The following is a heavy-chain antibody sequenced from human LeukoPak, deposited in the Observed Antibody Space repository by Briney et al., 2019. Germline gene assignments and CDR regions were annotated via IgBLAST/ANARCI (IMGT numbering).Heavy chain of an antibody. CDR3: ASDPGVAAASNWFDL. V-gene: IGHV1-46*01. Sequence: RASVTVSCQASGYTFTSYAMNWVRQAPGQGLEWMGIINPSGGSTYYAQKLQGRVTMTRDMSTSTVYMELSSLRSEDTAVYYCASDPGVAAASNWFDLWGQGTLVTVSS. J-gene: IGHJ5*02. CDR1: GYTFTSYA. D-gene: IGHD6-13*01. CDR2: INPSGGST.